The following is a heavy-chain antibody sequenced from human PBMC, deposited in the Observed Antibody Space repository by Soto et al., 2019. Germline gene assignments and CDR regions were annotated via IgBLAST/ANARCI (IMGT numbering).Heavy chain of an antibody. CDR3: ASVPPEHYSDSREALNWFDP. V-gene: IGHV4-59*01. D-gene: IGHD3-22*01. J-gene: IGHJ5*02. CDR2: IYYSGST. CDR1: GGSISSYY. Sequence: PSETLSLTCTVSGGSISSYYWSWIRQPPGKGLEWIGYIYYSGSTNYNPSLKSRVTISVDTSKNQFSLKLSSVTAADTAVYYCASVPPEHYSDSREALNWFDPWGQGTLVTVSS.